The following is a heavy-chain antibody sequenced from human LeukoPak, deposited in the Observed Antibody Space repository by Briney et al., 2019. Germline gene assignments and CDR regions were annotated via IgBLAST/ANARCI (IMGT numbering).Heavy chain of an antibody. CDR2: ISGDGSVK. V-gene: IGHV3-7*01. D-gene: IGHD1-1*01. J-gene: IGHJ4*02. CDR1: GFTFSNYW. CDR3: AKYKGRAYDY. Sequence: QPGGSLGLSCAASGFTFSNYWMSWVRQAPGKGPEWVAHISGDGSVKQNVDSVKGRFTISRDNAENSLFLQMHSLTAEDSAVYFCAKYKGRAYDYWGQGIQVTVSS.